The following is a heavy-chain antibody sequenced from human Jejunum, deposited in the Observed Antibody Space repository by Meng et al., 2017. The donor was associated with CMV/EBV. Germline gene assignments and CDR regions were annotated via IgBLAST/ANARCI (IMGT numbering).Heavy chain of an antibody. Sequence: GSIYTSSNYCGWIRHSPGKGLEWLGSTYYSGSTTYSPSLKSRVTISVDTSKNQFSLKLTSVTAADTAVYYCARAFGFNYDHFPTHWGQGMLVTVSS. D-gene: IGHD5-18*01. CDR1: GSIYTSSNY. V-gene: IGHV4-39*07. J-gene: IGHJ4*02. CDR3: ARAFGFNYDHFPTH. CDR2: TYYSGST.